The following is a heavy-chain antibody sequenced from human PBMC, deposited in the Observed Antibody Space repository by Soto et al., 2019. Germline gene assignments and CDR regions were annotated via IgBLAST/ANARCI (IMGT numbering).Heavy chain of an antibody. V-gene: IGHV3-21*01. Sequence: EVQLVDSGGGLVKPGGSLRLSCAASGFTLSSYTMNWVRQAPGKGLEWVSSISSSGSYIYYADSVKGRFTISRDNAKNSLYLQMNSLRAEDTAVYYCARDRARNFDYWGQGTLVTVSS. J-gene: IGHJ4*02. CDR3: ARDRARNFDY. CDR1: GFTLSSYT. CDR2: ISSSGSYI.